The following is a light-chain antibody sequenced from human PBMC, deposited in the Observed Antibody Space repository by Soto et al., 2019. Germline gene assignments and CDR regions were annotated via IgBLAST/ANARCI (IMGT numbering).Light chain of an antibody. CDR3: KSYAGSNNYV. CDR1: KNDIGVYDF. J-gene: IGLJ1*01. V-gene: IGLV2-8*01. CDR2: EVV. Sequence: QSALTQPPSASGSPGQSVTISCTGTKNDIGVYDFVSWYQHHPGKAPRLIIYEVVQRPSGVPDRFSGSQSGNTASLTVSGLQAADEADYFCKSYAGSNNYVFGSGTKVTVL.